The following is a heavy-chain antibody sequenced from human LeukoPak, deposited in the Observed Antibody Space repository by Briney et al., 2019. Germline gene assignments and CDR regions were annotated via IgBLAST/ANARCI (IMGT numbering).Heavy chain of an antibody. D-gene: IGHD3-10*01. Sequence: SETLSLTCTVSGGSVNSGAYYWSWIRQCPGKGLEWIGQIFFTGRTDYNPSLKSQLSISIDTSKNQFSMELSSVTVADTATYYCARDRASGMDFWGQGTLVTVSS. V-gene: IGHV4-31*01. CDR1: GGSVNSGAYY. CDR2: IFFTGRT. CDR3: ARDRASGMDF. J-gene: IGHJ4*02.